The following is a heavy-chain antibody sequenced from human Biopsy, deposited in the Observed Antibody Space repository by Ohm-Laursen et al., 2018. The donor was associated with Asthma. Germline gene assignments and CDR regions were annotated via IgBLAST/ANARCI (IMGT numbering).Heavy chain of an antibody. CDR1: GGTFNTYV. CDR3: ARKAGSCISRTCYSLDF. J-gene: IGHJ4*02. CDR2: INSVFGTT. D-gene: IGHD2-2*01. Sequence: SVKVSCKSLGGTFNTYVIGWARQAPGQWLEWMGGINSVFGTTTYPQKFQDRVTITADDSTSTVYMELSSLRTEDTAVYYCARKAGSCISRTCYSLDFWGQGTLVTVSS. V-gene: IGHV1-69*13.